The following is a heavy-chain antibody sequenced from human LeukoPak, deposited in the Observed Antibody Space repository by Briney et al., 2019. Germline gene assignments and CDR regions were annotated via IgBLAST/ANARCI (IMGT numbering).Heavy chain of an antibody. J-gene: IGHJ6*02. D-gene: IGHD2-2*01. CDR1: GYSFANYW. V-gene: IGHV5-51*01. Sequence: GESLKISCKGSGYSFANYWIAWVRQMPGKGLEWMGIIYPADSDTKYSPSFQGQVTISADKSISTAHLQWSGLKVSDSAIYYCARGPDKSRRTNHYYYGMDVWGQGTTVTVSS. CDR3: ARGPDKSRRTNHYYYGMDV. CDR2: IYPADSDT.